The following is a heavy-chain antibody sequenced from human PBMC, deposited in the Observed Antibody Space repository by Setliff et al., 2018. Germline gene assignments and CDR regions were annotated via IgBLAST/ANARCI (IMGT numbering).Heavy chain of an antibody. CDR2: IYTSGST. Sequence: SETLSLTCAVYGGPFSGYYWSWIRQPPGKGLEWIGYIYTSGSTNYNPSLKSRVTISVDTSKNQFSLKLSSVTAADTAVYYCARGGYYYDSSGYYQASYYYYYGMDVWGQGTTVTVSS. J-gene: IGHJ6*02. V-gene: IGHV4-4*09. D-gene: IGHD3-22*01. CDR1: GGPFSGYY. CDR3: ARGGYYYDSSGYYQASYYYYYGMDV.